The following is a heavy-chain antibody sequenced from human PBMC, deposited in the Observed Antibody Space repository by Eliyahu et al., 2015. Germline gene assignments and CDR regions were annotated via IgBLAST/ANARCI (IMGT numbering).Heavy chain of an antibody. V-gene: IGHV4-39*07. J-gene: IGHJ5*02. CDR2: IYYSGST. CDR3: ARSQWVAEAFDP. D-gene: IGHD6-13*01. Sequence: QLQLQESGPGLVKPSETLSLTXXVSGGSIXSSSYYWGWXRQPPGKGLEWIGSIYYSGSTYYNPSLKSRVTISVDTSKNQFSLKLSSVTAADTAVYYCARSQWVAEAFDPWGQGTLVTVSS. CDR1: GGSIXSSSYY.